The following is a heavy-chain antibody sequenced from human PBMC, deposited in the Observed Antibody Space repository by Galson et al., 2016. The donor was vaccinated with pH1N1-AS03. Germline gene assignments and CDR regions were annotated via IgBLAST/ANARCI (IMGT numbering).Heavy chain of an antibody. V-gene: IGHV3-64*01. CDR2: ISGNGFST. J-gene: IGHJ4*02. Sequence: SLRLSCAVGGFTFSSYAMFWLRQAPRKGLEYVSAISGNGFSTYYANSVKDRFIVSRDNSKNTLYLQMGSLRVEDMAVYYCARGPVSYANYWFPPPDYWGQGTLVTVSS. D-gene: IGHD4/OR15-4a*01. CDR3: ARGPVSYANYWFPPPDY. CDR1: GFTFSSYA.